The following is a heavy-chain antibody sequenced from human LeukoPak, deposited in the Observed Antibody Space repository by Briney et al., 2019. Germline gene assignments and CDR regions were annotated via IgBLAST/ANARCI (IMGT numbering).Heavy chain of an antibody. CDR2: IHYSGST. D-gene: IGHD6-13*01. CDR3: ARHLMVTADGSFDF. V-gene: IGHV4-59*08. J-gene: IGHJ4*02. CDR1: GGSISSYY. Sequence: SEPLSLTCTVSGGSISSYYWSWIRQPPGKGLEWIGYIHYSGSTDYNASLKSRVTISINTSKKQFSLKLRSVNAADTARYLCARHLMVTADGSFDFGGQGTVVTVSS.